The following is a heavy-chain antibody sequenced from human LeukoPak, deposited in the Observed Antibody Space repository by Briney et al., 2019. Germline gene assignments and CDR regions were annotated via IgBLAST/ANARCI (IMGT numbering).Heavy chain of an antibody. CDR2: INHSGST. CDR3: ASPGGLSRFDY. Sequence: PSETLSLTCSVSGGSISSYYWSWIRQPPGKGLEWIGEINHSGSTNYNPSLKSRVTISVDTSKNQFSLKLSSVTAADTAVYYCASPGGLSRFDYWGQGTLVTVSS. J-gene: IGHJ4*02. D-gene: IGHD3-16*02. CDR1: GGSISSYY. V-gene: IGHV4-34*01.